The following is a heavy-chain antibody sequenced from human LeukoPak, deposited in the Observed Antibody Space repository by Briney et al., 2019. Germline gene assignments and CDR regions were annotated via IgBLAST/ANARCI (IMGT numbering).Heavy chain of an antibody. Sequence: PGGSLRLSCAASGFTVSSNYMSWVRQAPGKGLEWVSVIYSGGTTFYADSVRGRFTISRDSSKNTLSLQMNSLRAEDTAVYHCARVSTLGWSSSLTGFDCWGQGTLVTVSS. CDR1: GFTVSSNY. J-gene: IGHJ4*02. CDR2: IYSGGTT. D-gene: IGHD6-13*01. V-gene: IGHV3-66*01. CDR3: ARVSTLGWSSSLTGFDC.